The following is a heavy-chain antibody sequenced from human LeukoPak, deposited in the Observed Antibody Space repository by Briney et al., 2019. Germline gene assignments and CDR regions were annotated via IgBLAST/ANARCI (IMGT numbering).Heavy chain of an antibody. Sequence: GGSLRLSCAASGFTFRGSGMHWVRQAPGKGLEWVAIIWSDGSNKYYTDSVKGRFTISGDNSKNTVYLQMNSLRAEDTAVYYCAKDWGTTGTTGWMFDYWGQGTPVTVSS. CDR3: AKDWGTTGTTGWMFDY. CDR1: GFTFRGSG. CDR2: IWSDGSNK. D-gene: IGHD1-1*01. V-gene: IGHV3-33*06. J-gene: IGHJ4*02.